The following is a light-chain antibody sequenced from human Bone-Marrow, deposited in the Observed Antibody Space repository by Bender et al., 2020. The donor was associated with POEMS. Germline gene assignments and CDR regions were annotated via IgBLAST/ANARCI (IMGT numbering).Light chain of an antibody. V-gene: IGLV2-14*02. Sequence: QSVLTQPASVPGSPGQSITISCTGTSSDVGSYDLVSWYQHHPGQAPKLMIYEGSKRPSRVSNRFSGSKSGNTASLTISGLQAEDEADYYCSSYTSSSTLDVFGTGTKVTVL. CDR3: SSYTSSSTLDV. J-gene: IGLJ1*01. CDR2: EGS. CDR1: SSDVGSYDL.